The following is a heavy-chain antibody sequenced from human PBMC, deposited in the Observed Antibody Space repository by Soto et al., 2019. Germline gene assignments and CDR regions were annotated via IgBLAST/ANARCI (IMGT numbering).Heavy chain of an antibody. V-gene: IGHV1-18*01. J-gene: IGHJ5*02. Sequence: QVHLVQSGAEVKTPGASVKVSCQASGYTFFTYDISWVRQAPGQGLEWMGWSSTYSGDTKYAQKFQGRVTMTKDASTTTAYLELRSLRSEDTAVYYCARHHGPTTSENWFDPCGQGTQVTVSS. CDR3: ARHHGPTTSENWFDP. CDR1: GYTFFTYD. CDR2: SSTYSGDT. D-gene: IGHD5-12*01.